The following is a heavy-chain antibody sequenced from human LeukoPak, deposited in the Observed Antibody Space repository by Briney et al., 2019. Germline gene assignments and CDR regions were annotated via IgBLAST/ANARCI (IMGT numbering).Heavy chain of an antibody. D-gene: IGHD2-2*01. Sequence: GSVKVSCKASGYTFTSYGISWVRQAPGQGLEWMGWISAYNGNTNYAQKLQGRVTMTTDTSTSTAYMELRSLRSDDTAVYYCARGTLGSDIVVVPAAIGDLVGAYYYYGMDVWGQGTTVTVSS. CDR2: ISAYNGNT. J-gene: IGHJ6*02. CDR3: ARGTLGSDIVVVPAAIGDLVGAYYYYGMDV. CDR1: GYTFTSYG. V-gene: IGHV1-18*01.